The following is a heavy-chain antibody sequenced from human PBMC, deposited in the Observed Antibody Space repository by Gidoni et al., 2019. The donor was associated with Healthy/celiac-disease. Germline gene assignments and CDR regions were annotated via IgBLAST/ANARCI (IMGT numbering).Heavy chain of an antibody. D-gene: IGHD2-2*02. Sequence: QVQLVQSGAEVKKPGSSVKVSCKASGGTFSSYALSWVRQAAGQGLEWMGGIIPIFGTANYAQKFQGRVTITADESTSTAYMELSSLRSEDTAVYYCARDQFYCSSTSCYTEYYYYYYGMDVWGQGTTVTVSS. CDR1: GGTFSSYA. CDR2: IIPIFGTA. CDR3: ARDQFYCSSTSCYTEYYYYYYGMDV. J-gene: IGHJ6*02. V-gene: IGHV1-69*01.